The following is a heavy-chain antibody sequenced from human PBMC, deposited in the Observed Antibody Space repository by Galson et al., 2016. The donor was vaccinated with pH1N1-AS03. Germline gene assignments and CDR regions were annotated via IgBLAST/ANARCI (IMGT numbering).Heavy chain of an antibody. V-gene: IGHV1-2*04. Sequence: SVKVSCKASGYIFTGFHVHWVRQAPGQGLEWMGWINPNNGVTNYAQKFEAWVTMTGDTAISTAYLEIYGLKSDDTAVYYCARDPRGPCSSATCATTYYFDMDVWGQGTTVIVSS. CDR1: GYIFTGFH. CDR3: ARDPRGPCSSATCATTYYFDMDV. D-gene: IGHD1-26*01. CDR2: INPNNGVT. J-gene: IGHJ6*02.